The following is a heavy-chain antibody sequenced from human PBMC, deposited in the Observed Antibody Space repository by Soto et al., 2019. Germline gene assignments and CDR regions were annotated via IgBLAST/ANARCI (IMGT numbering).Heavy chain of an antibody. CDR2: ISSSGAYI. CDR1: GFIFSRYT. J-gene: IGHJ4*02. CDR3: ARDLTFPFDF. D-gene: IGHD3-16*01. Sequence: GGSLRLSCAASGFIFSRYTMNWVRQAPGKGLEWVSSISSSGAYIYYADSVKGRFTISRDNAKTSLNLQMNSLRAEDTAVYYCARDLTFPFDFWGQGTLVTVSS. V-gene: IGHV3-21*01.